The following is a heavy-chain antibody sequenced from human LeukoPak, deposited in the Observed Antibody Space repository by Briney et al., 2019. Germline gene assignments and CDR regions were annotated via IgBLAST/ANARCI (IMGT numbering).Heavy chain of an antibody. D-gene: IGHD6-19*01. V-gene: IGHV3-9*03. CDR2: ISWNSGSI. CDR3: AKESSDGYSSGGRAFDI. J-gene: IGHJ3*02. CDR1: GFTFDDYA. Sequence: PGGSLRLSCAASGFTFDDYAMHWVRQAPGKGLEWVSGISWNSGSIGYADSVKGRFTISRDNAKNSLYLQMNSLRAEDMALYYCAKESSDGYSSGGRAFDIWGQGTMVTVSS.